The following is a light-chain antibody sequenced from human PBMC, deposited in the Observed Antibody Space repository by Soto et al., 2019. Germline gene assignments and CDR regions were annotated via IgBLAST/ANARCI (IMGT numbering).Light chain of an antibody. Sequence: SYELTQAPSVSVGPGQTARITCAGNNLGEKSVHWYKQRPGQAPILVIFDDRDRASGIPERISGSSSDNTATLTISGVEAGDEADYFCEVWDNSRDVVVFGGGTKLTVL. CDR3: EVWDNSRDVVV. CDR2: DDR. J-gene: IGLJ3*02. V-gene: IGLV3-21*02. CDR1: NLGEKS.